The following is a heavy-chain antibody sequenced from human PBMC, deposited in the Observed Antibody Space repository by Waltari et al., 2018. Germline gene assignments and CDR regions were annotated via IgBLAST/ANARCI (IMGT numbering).Heavy chain of an antibody. CDR1: GFTFSRYW. V-gene: IGHV3-7*04. Sequence: EVQLLESGGGLVQPGGSLRLYCAASGFTFSRYWMSWVRQAPGKGLEWVAEIKRDGRGKYDVDSVKGRFTISRENAKNSLYLQMNSLRAEDTAVYYCARIRSSSWPKYDFDYWGQGTLVTVSS. D-gene: IGHD6-13*01. J-gene: IGHJ4*02. CDR2: IKRDGRGK. CDR3: ARIRSSSWPKYDFDY.